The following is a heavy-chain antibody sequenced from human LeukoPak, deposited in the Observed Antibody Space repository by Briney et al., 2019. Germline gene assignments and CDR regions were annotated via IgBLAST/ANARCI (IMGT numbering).Heavy chain of an antibody. CDR2: ISSSSSTI. V-gene: IGHV3-48*01. Sequence: ETLSLTCTVSGGSISSYYWSWVRQAPGKGLEWVSYISSSSSTIYYADSVKGRFTISRDNAKNSLYLQMNSLRAEDTAVYYCASQEWFLIDYWGQGTLVTVSS. CDR1: GGSISSYY. D-gene: IGHD3-3*01. CDR3: ASQEWFLIDY. J-gene: IGHJ4*02.